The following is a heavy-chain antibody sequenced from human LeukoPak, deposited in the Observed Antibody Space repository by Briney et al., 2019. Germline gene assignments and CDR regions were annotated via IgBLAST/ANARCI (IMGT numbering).Heavy chain of an antibody. J-gene: IGHJ4*02. CDR1: GFTLSNYA. V-gene: IGHV3-23*01. D-gene: IGHD5-12*01. CDR3: AKVIREVDMSHDY. Sequence: PGWSLRLSCAASGFTLSNYAMSWVRQAPGKGLEWVSSIHYNGVSTYYADSVKGRFTISRDNSKNTLYLQMNSLRVEDTAVYYCAKVIREVDMSHDYWGQGALVTASS. CDR2: IHYNGVST.